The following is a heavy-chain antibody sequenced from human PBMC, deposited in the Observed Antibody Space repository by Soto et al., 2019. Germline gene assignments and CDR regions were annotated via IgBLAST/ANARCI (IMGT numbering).Heavy chain of an antibody. D-gene: IGHD2-8*01. CDR3: ARLPAEGVIAGGAMDV. CDR1: GDSIRSGIYY. CDR2: AYYSGMT. V-gene: IGHV4-39*01. J-gene: IGHJ6*02. Sequence: SETLSLTCTVSGDSIRSGIYYWGWIRQPPGKGLEWIGSAYYSGMTHYGPSLRGRVTISVDTSKNQFSLRLSSVSAADTATYYCARLPAEGVIAGGAMDVCGQGATVTVSS.